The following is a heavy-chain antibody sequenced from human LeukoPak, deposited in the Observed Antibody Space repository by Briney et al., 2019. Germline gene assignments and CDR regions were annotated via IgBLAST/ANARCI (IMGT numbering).Heavy chain of an antibody. CDR3: VRYAGKGDI. V-gene: IGHV3-7*01. J-gene: IGHJ3*02. CDR2: IPQDGSEK. CDR1: GFIISSFC. D-gene: IGHD3-10*01. Sequence: GGSLSLSCAASGFIISSFCMSWVRQAPGKGLAWVAHIPQDGSEKYYVDSVKDRFTISRDNARNSLYLRMNSLRIEDTVVYYCVRYAGKGDIWGQGTMVTVSS.